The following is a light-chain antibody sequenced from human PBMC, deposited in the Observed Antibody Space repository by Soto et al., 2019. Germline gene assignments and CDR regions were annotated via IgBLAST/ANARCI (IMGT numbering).Light chain of an antibody. Sequence: EIVFTQSPGTLSLSPGERATLSCRASQSVSSSYLAWYQQKPGQAPRLLIYGASSRATGIPDRFSGSGSGTDFTLTISRLEPEDFAVYYCQQRSNWPRTFGQGTKV. CDR2: GAS. CDR1: QSVSSSY. CDR3: QQRSNWPRT. J-gene: IGKJ1*01. V-gene: IGKV3D-20*02.